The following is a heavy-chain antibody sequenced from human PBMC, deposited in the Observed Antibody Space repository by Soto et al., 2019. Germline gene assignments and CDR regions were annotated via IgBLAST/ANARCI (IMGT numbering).Heavy chain of an antibody. CDR2: ISSSGSTI. CDR3: ARVPYDFWSGYYQDY. V-gene: IGHV3-11*01. CDR1: GFTFSDYY. Sequence: GGSLRLSXAASGFTFSDYYMSWIRQAPGKGLEWASYISSSGSTIYYADSVKGRFTISRDNAKNSLYLQMNSLRAEDTAVYYCARVPYDFWSGYYQDYWGQGTLVTVSS. J-gene: IGHJ4*02. D-gene: IGHD3-3*01.